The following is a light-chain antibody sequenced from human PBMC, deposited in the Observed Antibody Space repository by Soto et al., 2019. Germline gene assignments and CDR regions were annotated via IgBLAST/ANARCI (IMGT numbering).Light chain of an antibody. Sequence: EIVLTQSPGTLSLSPGERAILSCRAGQRISNSSLAWYQQKRGQAPSLLVFRAANRATGVPDRFSGSGSGADFTLTITGLEPEDFAVYYCHQYGTSPWTFGQGTNVEIK. CDR2: RAA. J-gene: IGKJ1*01. V-gene: IGKV3-20*01. CDR3: HQYGTSPWT. CDR1: QRISNSS.